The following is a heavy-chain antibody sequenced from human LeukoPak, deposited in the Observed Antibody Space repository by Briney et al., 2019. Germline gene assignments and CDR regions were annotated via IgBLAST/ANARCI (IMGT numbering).Heavy chain of an antibody. Sequence: SETLSLTCTVSGGSISSSSYYWGWIRQPPGKGLEWIGEINHSGSTNYNPSLKSRVTISVDTSKNQFSLKLSSVTAADTAVYYCARLRWLHLHDYWGQGTLVTVSS. CDR1: GGSISSSSYY. CDR3: ARLRWLHLHDY. D-gene: IGHD5-24*01. CDR2: INHSGST. J-gene: IGHJ4*02. V-gene: IGHV4-39*07.